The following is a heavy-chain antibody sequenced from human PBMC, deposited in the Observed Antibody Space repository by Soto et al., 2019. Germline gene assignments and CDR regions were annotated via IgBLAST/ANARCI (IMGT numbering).Heavy chain of an antibody. CDR1: GYSISSGNY. CDR3: RSSTSCYDESCVDV. J-gene: IGHJ6*02. CDR2: LYHIGST. D-gene: IGHD2-2*01. V-gene: IGHV4-38-2*01. Sequence: TSETLSLTCAVSGYSISSGNYWAWLRQPPGRGLEWMGSLYHIGSTHYNTSLKSRVTISVDTSKNHFSLELSSVTAADTAIYYWRSSTSCYDESCVDVWGQGTMVTVSS.